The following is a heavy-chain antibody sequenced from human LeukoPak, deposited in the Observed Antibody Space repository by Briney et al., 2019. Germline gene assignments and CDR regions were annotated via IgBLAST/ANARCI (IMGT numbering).Heavy chain of an antibody. D-gene: IGHD3-10*01. V-gene: IGHV1-69*04. Sequence: SVKVSCKASGGTFSSYAISWVRQAPGQGLEWMGRIIPILGIANYAQKFQGRVTITADKSTSTAYMELSSLRSEDTAVYYCARGVSPSLRSYGSGRPNYYYGMDVWGQGTTVTVSS. CDR1: GGTFSSYA. CDR3: ARGVSPSLRSYGSGRPNYYYGMDV. CDR2: IIPILGIA. J-gene: IGHJ6*02.